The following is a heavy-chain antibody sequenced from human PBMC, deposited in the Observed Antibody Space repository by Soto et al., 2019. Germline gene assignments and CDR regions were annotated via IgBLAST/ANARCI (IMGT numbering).Heavy chain of an antibody. Sequence: QITLKESGPTLVKPTQTLTLTCTFSGFSLSTSAEGVAWIRQPPGKALEWLALIYWDDDERYSSFLKSRLTIAKETSKNQVVLTMANMDPVDTATYFCAHKGGRGAAMDVWGQGTTVTVSS. CDR3: AHKGGRGAAMDV. D-gene: IGHD2-15*01. V-gene: IGHV2-5*02. CDR2: IYWDDDE. CDR1: GFSLSTSAEG. J-gene: IGHJ6*02.